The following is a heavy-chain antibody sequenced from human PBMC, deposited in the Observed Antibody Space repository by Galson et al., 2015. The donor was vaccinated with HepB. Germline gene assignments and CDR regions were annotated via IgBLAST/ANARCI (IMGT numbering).Heavy chain of an antibody. Sequence: SLRLSCAASGFTFSSYAMSWVRQAPGKGLEWVSTINGGGGSIHYADSVKGRFTISRDNSKKTLFLQMNSLRGEDTAVYYCAKSYQYSSSWYFECWGQGTLVTVSS. J-gene: IGHJ4*02. CDR1: GFTFSSYA. V-gene: IGHV3-23*01. CDR3: AKSYQYSSSWYFEC. D-gene: IGHD6-13*01. CDR2: INGGGGSI.